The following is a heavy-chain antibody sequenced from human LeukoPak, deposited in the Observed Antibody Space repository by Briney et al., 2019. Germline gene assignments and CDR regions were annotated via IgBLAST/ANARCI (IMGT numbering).Heavy chain of an antibody. J-gene: IGHJ4*02. Sequence: PGRSLRLSCAASGFTFSSYAMHWVRQAPGKGLEWVAVISYDGSNKYYADSVKGRFTISRDNSKNTLYLQMNSLRAEDTAVYYCAKGDPVNSSGWSLIEYWGQGTLVTVSS. CDR1: GFTFSSYA. CDR2: ISYDGSNK. D-gene: IGHD6-19*01. V-gene: IGHV3-30-3*01. CDR3: AKGDPVNSSGWSLIEY.